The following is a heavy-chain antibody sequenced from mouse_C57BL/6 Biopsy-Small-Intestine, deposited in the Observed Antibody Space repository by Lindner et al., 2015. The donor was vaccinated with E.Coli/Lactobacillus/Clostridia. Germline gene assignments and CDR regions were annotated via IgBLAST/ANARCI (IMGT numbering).Heavy chain of an antibody. Sequence: VQLQESGAELVKPGASVKLSCKAFGYAFTNYWVHWVKQRPGQGLEWIGMIHPNTGTTNYSEKFKSRATLTVDKSSSTAYMQFSSLTSEDSAVYYCARDYSNHDWFAYWGQGTLVTVSA. CDR2: IHPNTGTT. J-gene: IGHJ3*01. CDR3: ARDYSNHDWFAY. CDR1: GYAFTNYW. V-gene: IGHV1-64*01. D-gene: IGHD2-5*01.